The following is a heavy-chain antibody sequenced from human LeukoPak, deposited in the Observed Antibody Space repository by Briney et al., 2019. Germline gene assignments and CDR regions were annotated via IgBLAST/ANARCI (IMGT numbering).Heavy chain of an antibody. J-gene: IGHJ4*02. V-gene: IGHV4-34*01. CDR3: ARGRLYITMGRGVTNAPYFDY. CDR1: GGSLSGYY. D-gene: IGHD3-10*01. Sequence: SETLSLTCAVYGGSLSGYYWSWIRQPPGKGLEWIGEINHSGSTNYNPSLKSRVTISIDTSKKQFSLRLSPVTAADTAVYYCARGRLYITMGRGVTNAPYFDYWGQGTLVTVSS. CDR2: INHSGST.